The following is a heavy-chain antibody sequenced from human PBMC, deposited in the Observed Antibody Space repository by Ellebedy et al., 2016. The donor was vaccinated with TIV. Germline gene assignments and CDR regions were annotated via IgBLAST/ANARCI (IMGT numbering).Heavy chain of an antibody. J-gene: IGHJ6*02. Sequence: MPSETLSLTCTVSGGSISSYYWSWIRQPPGKGLEWIGYIYYSGSTNYNPSLKSRVTISVDTSKNQFSLKLSSVTAADTAVYYCARSYGSGRHYYYYYYGMDVWGQGTTVTVSS. CDR2: IYYSGST. CDR3: ARSYGSGRHYYYYYYGMDV. D-gene: IGHD3-10*01. CDR1: GGSISSYY. V-gene: IGHV4-59*01.